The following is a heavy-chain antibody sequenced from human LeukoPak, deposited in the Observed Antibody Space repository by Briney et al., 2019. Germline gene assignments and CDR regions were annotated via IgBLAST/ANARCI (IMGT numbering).Heavy chain of an antibody. Sequence: ASVKVSCKASGYTFTSYDTNWVRQATGQGLEWMGWMNPNSGNTGYAQKFQGRVTMTTDTSTSTASMELRSLRSDDTAVYYCARGGSGYEDYWGQGTLVTVSS. V-gene: IGHV1-8*01. CDR1: GYTFTSYD. CDR2: MNPNSGNT. J-gene: IGHJ4*02. D-gene: IGHD5-12*01. CDR3: ARGGSGYEDY.